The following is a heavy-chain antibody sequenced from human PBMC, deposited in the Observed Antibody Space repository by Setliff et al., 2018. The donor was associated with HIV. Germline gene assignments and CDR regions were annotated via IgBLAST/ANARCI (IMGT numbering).Heavy chain of an antibody. CDR2: FYYTGST. Sequence: SETLSLTCTVSAASIRSHYWSWIRQSPGKGLEWIGNFYYTGSTYYNPSLKSRVTISVDTSKNQFSLKLSSVTAADTAVYYCARSRGDIVMMVAAHWYFDLWGRGTLVTVSS. D-gene: IGHD2-15*01. V-gene: IGHV4-59*11. J-gene: IGHJ2*01. CDR3: ARSRGDIVMMVAAHWYFDL. CDR1: AASIRSHY.